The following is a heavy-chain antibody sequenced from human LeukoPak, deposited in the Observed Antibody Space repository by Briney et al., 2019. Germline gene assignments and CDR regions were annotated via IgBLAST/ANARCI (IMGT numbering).Heavy chain of an antibody. CDR2: IYYSGST. CDR3: ARDLRDGFDY. V-gene: IGHV4-31*03. D-gene: IGHD5-24*01. J-gene: IGHJ4*02. CDR1: GGSISSGGYY. Sequence: SETLSLTCTVSGGSISSGGYYWSWIRQHPGKGLEWIGYIYYSGSTYYNPSLKSRVTISVDTSKNQFSLKLSSVTAADTAVYYCARDLRDGFDYWGQGTLVTVSS.